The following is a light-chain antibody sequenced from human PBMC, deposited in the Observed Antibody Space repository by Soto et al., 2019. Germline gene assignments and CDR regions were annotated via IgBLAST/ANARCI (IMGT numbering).Light chain of an antibody. CDR3: QQYGSSPPLT. CDR2: GAS. Sequence: EIVLTQSPGTLSLSPGERATLSCRASQSVSSSYLAWYQQKPGQAPRLLISGASSRATGIPDRFSGSGAGTDSTLTISRLEPEDFAVYYCQQYGSSPPLTFGGGTKVEIK. CDR1: QSVSSSY. J-gene: IGKJ4*01. V-gene: IGKV3-20*01.